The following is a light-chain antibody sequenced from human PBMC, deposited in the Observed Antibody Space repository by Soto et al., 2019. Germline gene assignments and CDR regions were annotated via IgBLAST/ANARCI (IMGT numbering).Light chain of an antibody. CDR2: DVN. CDR3: SSFAGSNNFPYV. CDR1: SSDVGGYNY. Sequence: QSALTQPRSVSGSPGQSVTISCTGTSSDVGGYNYVSWYQQHPGKAPKLMIYDVNKRPSGVPDRFSGSKSGNTASLTISGLQAEDEADYYCSSFAGSNNFPYVFGTGTKLTVL. V-gene: IGLV2-11*01. J-gene: IGLJ1*01.